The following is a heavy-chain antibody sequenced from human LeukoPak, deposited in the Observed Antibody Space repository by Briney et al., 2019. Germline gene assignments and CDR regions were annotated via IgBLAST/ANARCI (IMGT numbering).Heavy chain of an antibody. D-gene: IGHD6-13*01. CDR1: VYTFTGHY. CDR2: INPKNAGT. CDR3: ARTLYIAAAPGGFDY. V-gene: IGHV1-2*02. J-gene: IGHJ4*02. Sequence: ASVTVSFKSSVYTFTGHYIHWVRQAPGQGLEWMGLINPKNAGTNYAQKFQGRVTMTRDTSSDTAYMDLSRLRSDDTAVYYCARTLYIAAAPGGFDYWGQGTLVAVSS.